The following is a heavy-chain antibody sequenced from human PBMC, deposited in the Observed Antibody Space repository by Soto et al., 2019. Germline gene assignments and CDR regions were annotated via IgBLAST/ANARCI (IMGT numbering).Heavy chain of an antibody. J-gene: IGHJ6*03. Sequence: SETLSLTCVVSGGSLSDYFWSWIRQPPGMALEWIGEINHLGSINSNPSLKSRVTMSVATSKNQFSLTLNSGTAADTATYYCARGGISHWAYFYYMDVWDRGNTVTVCS. CDR3: ARGGISHWAYFYYMDV. V-gene: IGHV4-34*01. D-gene: IGHD3-16*01. CDR2: INHLGSI. CDR1: GGSLSDYF.